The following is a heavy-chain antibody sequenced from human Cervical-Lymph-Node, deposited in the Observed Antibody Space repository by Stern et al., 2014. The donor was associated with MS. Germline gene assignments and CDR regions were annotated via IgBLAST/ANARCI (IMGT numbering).Heavy chain of an antibody. CDR1: GYGFSDYW. Sequence: VQLVESGAVVRKPGDSLRISCTGSGYGFSDYWIGWVRQMPGKGLEWIGVIYPGDSDTNYSPSFEGQATMSADKSVAPAYLQWSSLKASDTAIYFCARQIEGIPGLWGQGTLVTVSS. J-gene: IGHJ4*02. D-gene: IGHD6-13*01. CDR2: IYPGDSDT. V-gene: IGHV5-51*01. CDR3: ARQIEGIPGL.